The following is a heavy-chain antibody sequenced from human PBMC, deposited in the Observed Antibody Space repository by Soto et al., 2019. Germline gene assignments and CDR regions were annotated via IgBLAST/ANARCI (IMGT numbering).Heavy chain of an antibody. V-gene: IGHV1-58*02. D-gene: IGHD3-22*01. Sequence: SVKVSCKASGYTFTSYGISWVRQARGQRLEWIGWTVVGSGNTNYAQKFQERVTITRDMSTSTAYMELSSLRSEDTAVYYCAAAVVGTRDYYDSSGYYYPDAFAIWGQGTMVTVSS. CDR1: GYTFTSYG. J-gene: IGHJ3*02. CDR2: TVVGSGNT. CDR3: AAAVVGTRDYYDSSGYYYPDAFAI.